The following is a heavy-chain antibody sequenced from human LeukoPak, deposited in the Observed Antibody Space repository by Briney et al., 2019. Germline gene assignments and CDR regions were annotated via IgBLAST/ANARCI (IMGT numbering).Heavy chain of an antibody. V-gene: IGHV1-24*01. CDR1: GYTLTELS. Sequence: ASVKVSCNVSGYTLTELSMHWVRQAPGKGLEWMGGFDPEDGETIYAQKFQGRVTMTEDTSTDTAYMELSSLRSEDTAVYYCARAPYYYDSSGPTAGEIDYWGQGTLVTVSS. CDR3: ARAPYYYDSSGPTAGEIDY. CDR2: FDPEDGET. D-gene: IGHD3-22*01. J-gene: IGHJ4*02.